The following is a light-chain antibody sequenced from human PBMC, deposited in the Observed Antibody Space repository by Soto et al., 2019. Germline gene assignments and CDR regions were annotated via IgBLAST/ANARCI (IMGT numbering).Light chain of an antibody. V-gene: IGLV2-14*01. CDR1: SSDVGGYNY. Sequence: QSALTQPASVSGSPGPSITISCTGTSSDVGGYNYVSWYQQHPGKSPKLMIYEVSNRPSGVSNRFSGSKSGKTASLTLSGLQAEDEADYYCSAYTSSSTLWVVGGGTKLTGL. J-gene: IGLJ3*02. CDR2: EVS. CDR3: SAYTSSSTLWV.